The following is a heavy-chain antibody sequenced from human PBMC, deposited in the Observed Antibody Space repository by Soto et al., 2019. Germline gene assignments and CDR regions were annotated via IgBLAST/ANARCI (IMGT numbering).Heavy chain of an antibody. D-gene: IGHD6-19*01. J-gene: IGHJ1*01. CDR2: ISGSGSAI. CDR3: VRDYSSGCNH. V-gene: IGHV3-48*03. CDR1: GFTFSRYE. Sequence: PGGSLRLSCAASGFTFSRYEMNWVRQAPGKGLEWLSYISGSGSAIYYADSVEGRFTISRDNAKNSLYLQMNSLRADDTAVYYCVRDYSSGCNHWGQGTLVTVSS.